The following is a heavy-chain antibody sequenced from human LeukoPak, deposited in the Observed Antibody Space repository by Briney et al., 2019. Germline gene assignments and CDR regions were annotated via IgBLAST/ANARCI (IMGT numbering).Heavy chain of an antibody. Sequence: GGSLRLSCAASGFTFSSYAMNWVRQAPGKGLEWVSYISSSSSTIYYADSVKGRFTISRDNAKNSLYLQMHSLRAEDTAVYYCARVEYSSSYYFDYWGQGALVTVSS. J-gene: IGHJ4*02. CDR3: ARVEYSSSYYFDY. V-gene: IGHV3-48*01. D-gene: IGHD6-6*01. CDR1: GFTFSSYA. CDR2: ISSSSSTI.